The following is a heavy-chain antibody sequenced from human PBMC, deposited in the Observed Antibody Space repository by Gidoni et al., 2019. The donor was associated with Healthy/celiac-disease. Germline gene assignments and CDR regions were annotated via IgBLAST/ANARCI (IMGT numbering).Heavy chain of an antibody. V-gene: IGHV4-59*01. J-gene: IGHJ6*02. D-gene: IGHD2-2*01. CDR3: ARGVVVVAGYGMDV. CDR1: GGSISSYY. Sequence: QVQLQESGPGLVKPSETLSLTCTVSGGSISSYYWSWIRQPPGKGLEWIGYIYYSGSTNYNPSLKSRVTISVDTSKNQFSLKLSSVTAADTAVYYCARGVVVVAGYGMDVWGQGTTVTVSS. CDR2: IYYSGST.